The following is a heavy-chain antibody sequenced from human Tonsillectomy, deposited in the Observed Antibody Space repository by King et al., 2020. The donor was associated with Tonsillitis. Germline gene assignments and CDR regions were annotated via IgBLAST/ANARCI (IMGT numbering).Heavy chain of an antibody. D-gene: IGHD6-6*01. CDR3: AKESSIAARIFDY. CDR1: GFTFSSYA. V-gene: IGHV3-23*04. CDR2: ICGSGGST. J-gene: IGHJ4*02. Sequence: VQLVESGGGLVQPGGSLRLSCAASGFTFSSYAMSWVRQTPGKGLEWVSAICGSGGSTYYADSVKGRFTISRAHSKNTLYLQMNSLRAEDTAVYYCAKESSIAARIFDYWGQGTLVTVSS.